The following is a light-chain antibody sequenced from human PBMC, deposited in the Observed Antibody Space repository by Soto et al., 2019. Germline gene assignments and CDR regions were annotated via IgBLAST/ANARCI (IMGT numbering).Light chain of an antibody. CDR2: EGT. V-gene: IGLV2-23*01. Sequence: QSALTQPASVSASPGQSITISCTGTSSNVGTYDLVSWYQHRPDKAPKLIIYEGTKRPSGISSRFSGSKSGNTASLTISGLQAEDDADYYCCSFAVGAALVFGGGTQLTVL. CDR1: SSNVGTYDL. CDR3: CSFAVGAALV. J-gene: IGLJ2*01.